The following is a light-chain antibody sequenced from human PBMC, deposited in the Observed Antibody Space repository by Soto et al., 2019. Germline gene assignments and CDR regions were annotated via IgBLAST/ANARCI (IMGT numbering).Light chain of an antibody. CDR1: QTLLYTSNNKNY. V-gene: IGKV4-1*01. J-gene: IGKJ5*01. CDR3: QQYYNSPIT. CDR2: WAS. Sequence: IVMTQSPDSLAVSLGERATINCRSSQTLLYTSNNKNYLAWYQQKSGQPPRLLIYWASTRESGVPDRFSGSGSGTDFTLNINNLQAEDVAVYYCQQYYNSPITFGQGTRLEIK.